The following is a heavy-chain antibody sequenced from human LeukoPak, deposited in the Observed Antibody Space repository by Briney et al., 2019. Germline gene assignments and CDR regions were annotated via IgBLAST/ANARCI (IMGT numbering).Heavy chain of an antibody. V-gene: IGHV1-2*02. CDR3: ASPSGYSYGLGSRYGWGTREHFDY. D-gene: IGHD5-18*01. CDR2: INPNSGGT. CDR1: GYTFTGYY. Sequence: ASVKVSCKASGYTFTGYYMHWVRQAPGQGLVWMGWINPNSGGTNYAQKFQGRVTMTRDTSISTAYMELSRLRSDDTAVYYCASPSGYSYGLGSRYGWGTREHFDYWGQGTLVTVSS. J-gene: IGHJ4*02.